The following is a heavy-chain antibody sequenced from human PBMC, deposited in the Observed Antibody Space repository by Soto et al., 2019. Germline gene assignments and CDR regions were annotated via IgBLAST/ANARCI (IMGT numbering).Heavy chain of an antibody. CDR1: GGSISDGYY. D-gene: IGHD3-22*01. Sequence: SETLSLTCTVSGGSISDGYYWTWIRQHPGKGLEWIGSISASGSTSYNPSLKSRLTVSVDKSKNQFSLNLRSVTAADTAVYYCARRDRSGFSYWLDTWGQGTLVTVSS. CDR2: ISASGST. J-gene: IGHJ5*02. CDR3: ARRDRSGFSYWLDT. V-gene: IGHV4-31*03.